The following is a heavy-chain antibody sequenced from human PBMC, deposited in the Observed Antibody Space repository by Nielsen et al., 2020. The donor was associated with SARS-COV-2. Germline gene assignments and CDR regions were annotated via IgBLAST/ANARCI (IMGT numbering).Heavy chain of an antibody. Sequence: KVSCKGSGYSFTSHWISWVRQMPGKGLEWMGKIDPSDSYTNYSPSFQGHVTISADESISTAYLQWSSLKASDTAIYYCVRHGNDFGGNDLDYWGQGTLVTVSS. V-gene: IGHV5-10-1*01. D-gene: IGHD4-23*01. J-gene: IGHJ4*02. CDR3: VRHGNDFGGNDLDY. CDR1: GYSFTSHW. CDR2: IDPSDSYT.